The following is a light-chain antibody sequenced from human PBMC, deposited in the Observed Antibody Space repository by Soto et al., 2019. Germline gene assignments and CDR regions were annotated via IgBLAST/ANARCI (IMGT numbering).Light chain of an antibody. CDR2: GAS. J-gene: IGKJ1*01. V-gene: IGKV3-15*01. CDR3: QQYNNWPRT. CDR1: QSVSSN. Sequence: EIVMTQSPATLSVSPGERATLSCRASQSVSSNLAWYQQKPAQAPRLLLYGASTRATGIPARFSGSGSGTEFTLTISSLQSEDFAVYYCQQYNNWPRTFGQGTKVEIK.